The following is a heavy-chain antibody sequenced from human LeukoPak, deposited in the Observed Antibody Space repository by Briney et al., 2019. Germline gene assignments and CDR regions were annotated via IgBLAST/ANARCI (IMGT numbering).Heavy chain of an antibody. CDR2: INPSGGST. Sequence: ASVKVSCKASGYTFTSYYMHWVRQAPGQGLEWMGIINPSGGSTSYAQRFQGRVTMTRDTSTSTDYMELSSLRSEDTAVYYCARDPRDYDILTGVLWGCWFDPWGQGTLVTVSS. D-gene: IGHD3-9*01. CDR3: ARDPRDYDILTGVLWGCWFDP. J-gene: IGHJ5*02. V-gene: IGHV1-46*01. CDR1: GYTFTSYY.